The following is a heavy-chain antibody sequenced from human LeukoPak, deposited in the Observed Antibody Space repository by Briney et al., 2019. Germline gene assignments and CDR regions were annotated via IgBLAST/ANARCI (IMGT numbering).Heavy chain of an antibody. D-gene: IGHD3/OR15-3a*01. V-gene: IGHV4-39*01. CDR2: IYYSGST. J-gene: IGHJ4*02. Sequence: SETLSLTCTVSGGSISSSTYYWVWIRQPPGKGLEWIGSIYYSGSTYYNPSLKSRVTISVDTSKNQFSLKLSSVTAADTAVYYCARLQEGWTDYWGQGTLVTVSS. CDR3: ARLQEGWTDY. CDR1: GGSISSSTYY.